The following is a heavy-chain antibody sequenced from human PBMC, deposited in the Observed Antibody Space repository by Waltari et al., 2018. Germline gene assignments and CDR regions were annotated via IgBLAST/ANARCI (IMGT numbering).Heavy chain of an antibody. D-gene: IGHD3-22*01. CDR2: SSGSGGST. J-gene: IGHJ3*02. CDR1: GFTFSIYA. CDR3: AKDRIGYYYDSSGYFYDAFDI. Sequence: EVQLLESGGGLVQPGGSLRLSCAASGFTFSIYAMSWVRQAPGEGLDGVSASSGSGGSTYYADSVKCRFTISRDNSKNTLYLQMNSLRAEDTAVYYCAKDRIGYYYDSSGYFYDAFDIWGQGAMVTVSS. V-gene: IGHV3-23*01.